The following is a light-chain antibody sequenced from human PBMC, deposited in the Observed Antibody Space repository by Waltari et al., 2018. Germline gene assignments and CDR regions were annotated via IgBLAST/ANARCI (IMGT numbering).Light chain of an antibody. J-gene: IGLJ3*02. Sequence: SYELTQPPSVSVSPGQTARITCSGDALPKQYAYWYQRKPGQAPVLVINKDSERPTGIPERCSGSSSGTTVTLTISGVQAEDEADYYCQSADSSGTYPVFGGGTKLTVL. CDR3: QSADSSGTYPV. CDR2: KDS. CDR1: ALPKQY. V-gene: IGLV3-25*03.